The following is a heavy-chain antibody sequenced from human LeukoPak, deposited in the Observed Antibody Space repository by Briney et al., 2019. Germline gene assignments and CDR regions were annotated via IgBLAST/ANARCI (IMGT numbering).Heavy chain of an antibody. V-gene: IGHV4-59*01. CDR3: AREGSSSSWYGAPDAFDI. CDR2: IYYSGST. Sequence: SETLSLTCTVSGGSIRSYYWSWIRQSPGKGLEWIGYIYYSGSTNYNPSLKSRVTISVDTSKNQFSLKLSSVTAADTAVYYCAREGSSSSWYGAPDAFDIWGQGTMVTVSS. J-gene: IGHJ3*02. CDR1: GGSIRSYY. D-gene: IGHD6-13*01.